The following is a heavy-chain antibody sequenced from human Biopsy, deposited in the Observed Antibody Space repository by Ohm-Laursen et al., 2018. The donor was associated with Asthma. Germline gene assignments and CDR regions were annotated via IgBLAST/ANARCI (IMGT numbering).Heavy chain of an antibody. J-gene: IGHJ4*02. CDR1: GYSLTNLS. CDR3: ASDFPKDYVRYNFQF. D-gene: IGHD4-17*01. Sequence: ASVKVSCKISGYSLTNLSMHWVRQAPGQGLEWMGGHDHEEGGTVNARRFQGRVTMTEDTSTDTAYMELSSLSSDDTAVHYCASDFPKDYVRYNFQFWGQGTLVTVSS. CDR2: HDHEEGGT. V-gene: IGHV1-24*01.